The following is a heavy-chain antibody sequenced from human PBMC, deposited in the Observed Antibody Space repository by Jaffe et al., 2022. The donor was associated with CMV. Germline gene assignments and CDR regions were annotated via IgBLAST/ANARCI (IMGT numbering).Heavy chain of an antibody. D-gene: IGHD6-6*01. J-gene: IGHJ6*03. CDR3: ARLWGSSSPPEWYYYYYMDV. CDR1: GGSISSSSYY. CDR2: IYYSGST. V-gene: IGHV4-39*01. Sequence: QLQLQESGPGLVKPSETLSLTCTVSGGSISSSSYYWGWIRQPPGKGLEWIGSIYYSGSTYYNPSLKSRVTISVDTSKNQFSLKLSSVTAADTAVYYCARLWGSSSPPEWYYYYYMDVWGKGTTVTVSS.